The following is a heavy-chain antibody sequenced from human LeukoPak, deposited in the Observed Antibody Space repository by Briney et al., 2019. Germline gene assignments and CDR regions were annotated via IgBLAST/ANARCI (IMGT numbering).Heavy chain of an antibody. D-gene: IGHD4-17*01. CDR1: GSTFSSYA. J-gene: IGHJ6*02. CDR3: AKSYGVLYYYYGLDV. V-gene: IGHV3-23*01. CDR2: ITGSGGNT. Sequence: PGGSLRLSCAASGSTFSSYAMSWVRQAPGKGLEWVSAITGSGGNTYNADFVKGRFTISRDNSKNTLYLQMNSLGAEDAAVYYCAKSYGVLYYYYGLDVWGQGTTVTVSS.